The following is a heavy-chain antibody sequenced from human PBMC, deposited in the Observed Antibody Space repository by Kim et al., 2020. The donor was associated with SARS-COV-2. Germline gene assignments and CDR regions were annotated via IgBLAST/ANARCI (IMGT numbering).Heavy chain of an antibody. CDR2: GGST. Sequence: GGSTYYAGSVKGRFTISRDNSKNTLYLQMNSLRAEDTAVYYCARDATVDYWGQGTLVTVSS. D-gene: IGHD1-1*01. V-gene: IGHV3-66*01. J-gene: IGHJ4*02. CDR3: ARDATVDY.